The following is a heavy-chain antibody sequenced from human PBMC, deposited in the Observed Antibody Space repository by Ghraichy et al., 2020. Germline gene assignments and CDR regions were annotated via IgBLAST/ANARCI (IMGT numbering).Heavy chain of an antibody. V-gene: IGHV4-59*01. CDR3: GRTPARAYCSGGSCYPYYYYAMDV. Sequence: SQTLSLTCTVSGGSISSKYWSWIRQPPGKGLEWIGYIYYSGSTNYNPSLKSRVTISVDTSKNQFSLKLSSVTAADTAVYYCGRTPARAYCSGGSCYPYYYYAMDVWGQGTTVTVSS. D-gene: IGHD2-15*01. CDR2: IYYSGST. J-gene: IGHJ6*02. CDR1: GGSISSKY.